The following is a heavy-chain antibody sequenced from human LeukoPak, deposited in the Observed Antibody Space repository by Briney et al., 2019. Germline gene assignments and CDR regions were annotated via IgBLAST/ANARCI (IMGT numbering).Heavy chain of an antibody. D-gene: IGHD2/OR15-2a*01. Sequence: GGSLRLSCAASGFTFSGYPIHWVRQAPGKGLEWVSGISGSGSSTDYANSVKGRFTISRDNARNSLYLQMDSLRVEDTAFYYCARDLAFSRLDYWGQGVLVTVSS. CDR2: ISGSGSST. V-gene: IGHV3-21*01. J-gene: IGHJ4*02. CDR3: ARDLAFSRLDY. CDR1: GFTFSGYP.